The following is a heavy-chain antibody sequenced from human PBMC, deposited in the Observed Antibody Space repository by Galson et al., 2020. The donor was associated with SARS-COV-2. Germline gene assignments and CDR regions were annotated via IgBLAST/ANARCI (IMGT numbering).Heavy chain of an antibody. V-gene: IGHV3-48*03. J-gene: IGHJ3*02. D-gene: IGHD1-1*01. CDR1: GLNFSGYE. Sequence: GGSLRLSCEVSGLNFSGYEVNWLRQSPARGLEWLSYISSRGITTYYADSVKGRFTISRDNTKNSLFLQMNSLRAEDTGVYYCATIHWNRSFDIWGQGTMVTVSS. CDR2: ISSRGITT. CDR3: ATIHWNRSFDI.